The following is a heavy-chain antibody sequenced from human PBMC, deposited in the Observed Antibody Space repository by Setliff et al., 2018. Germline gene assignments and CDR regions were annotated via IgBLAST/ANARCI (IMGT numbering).Heavy chain of an antibody. Sequence: GASVKVSCKASGGTFSSYAISWVRQAPGQGLEWMGRIIPIFGTANYAQKFQGRVTMTMDTSTGTAYMELRSLRSDDTAVYICAYDSSGYYPGYWGQGTLVTVSS. V-gene: IGHV1-69*05. D-gene: IGHD3-22*01. CDR2: IIPIFGTA. J-gene: IGHJ4*02. CDR3: AYDSSGYYPGY. CDR1: GGTFSSYA.